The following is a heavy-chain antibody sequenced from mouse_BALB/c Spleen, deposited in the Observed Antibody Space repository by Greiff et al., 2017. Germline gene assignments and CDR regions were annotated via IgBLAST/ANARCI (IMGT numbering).Heavy chain of an antibody. D-gene: IGHD2-12*01. Sequence: EVQLVESGPGLVKPSQSLSLTCTVTGYSITSDYAWNWIRQFPGNKLEWMGYISYSGSTSYNPSLKSRISITRDTSKNQFFLQLNSVTTEDTATYYCARGYDGSLFDYWGQGTTLTVSS. J-gene: IGHJ2*01. V-gene: IGHV3-2*02. CDR2: ISYSGST. CDR1: GYSITSDYA. CDR3: ARGYDGSLFDY.